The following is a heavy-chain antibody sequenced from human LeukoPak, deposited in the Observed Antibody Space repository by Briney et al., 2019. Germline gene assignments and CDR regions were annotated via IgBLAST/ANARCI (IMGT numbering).Heavy chain of an antibody. CDR1: GFTFSSFD. D-gene: IGHD2-2*01. Sequence: GGSLRLSCAASGFTFSSFDMNWVRQAPGKGLEWVSSISTSSRYIYYRDSVKGRFTISRDDAKNSLYLQMSSLRVEDTAVYYCARADCSGSTCYLRRSWFDPWGQGTLVTVSS. CDR3: ARADCSGSTCYLRRSWFDP. V-gene: IGHV3-21*01. CDR2: ISTSSRYI. J-gene: IGHJ5*02.